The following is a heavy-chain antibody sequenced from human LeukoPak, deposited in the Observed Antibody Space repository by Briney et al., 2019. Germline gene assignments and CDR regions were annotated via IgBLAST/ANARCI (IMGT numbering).Heavy chain of an antibody. D-gene: IGHD3-22*01. CDR3: AKDSADYYDSSGYFRFYYYYYYMDV. CDR2: IWYDGSNK. CDR1: GFTFSSYG. J-gene: IGHJ6*03. Sequence: QPGRSLRLSCAASGFTFSSYGMHWVRLAPGKGLEWVAVIWYDGSNKYYADSVKGRYTISRDNSKNTLYLQMNSLRAEDTAVYYCAKDSADYYDSSGYFRFYYYYYYMDVWGKGTTVTVSS. V-gene: IGHV3-33*06.